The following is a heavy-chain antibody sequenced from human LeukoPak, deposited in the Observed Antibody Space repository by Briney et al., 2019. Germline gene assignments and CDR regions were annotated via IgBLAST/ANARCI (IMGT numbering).Heavy chain of an antibody. V-gene: IGHV5-51*01. CDR1: GYSFTSYW. D-gene: IGHD6-13*01. CDR3: ARQGGSSSGEYYYFDY. Sequence: GESLKISCKGSGYSFTSYWIGWVRQMPGKGLGWMGIIYPGDSDTRYSPSFQGQVTTSADKSISTAYLQWSSLKASDTAMYYCARQGGSSSGEYYYFDYWGQGTLVTVSS. J-gene: IGHJ4*02. CDR2: IYPGDSDT.